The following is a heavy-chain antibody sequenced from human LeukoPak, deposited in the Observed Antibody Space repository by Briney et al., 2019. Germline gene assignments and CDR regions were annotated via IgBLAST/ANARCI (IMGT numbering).Heavy chain of an antibody. CDR1: GFTFSNYF. J-gene: IGHJ6*02. CDR2: ISTNGGST. Sequence: GGSLRLSCAASGFTFSNYFMHWVRQAPGKGLEYVSAISTNGGSTYYAKSVEGRFTISRDNSKNTLYLQMGSLRGEDMAVYYCARRVAPTDYLGADVWGQGTTVTVS. V-gene: IGHV3-64*01. CDR3: ARRVAPTDYLGADV.